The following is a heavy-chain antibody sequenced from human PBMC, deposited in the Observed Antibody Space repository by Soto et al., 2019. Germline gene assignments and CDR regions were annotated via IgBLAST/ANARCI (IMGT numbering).Heavy chain of an antibody. J-gene: IGHJ3*02. Sequence: EVQVLESGGGLVQPGGSVRLSCAASGFTFSSSVMTWVRQAPGKGLEWVSTINDDGGATHYADSVKGRCTISRDNSKDTCFLQMNTLRAADTAVYHCAREGFSSGQAGGFDIWGQGTLVTVSS. CDR1: GFTFSSSV. V-gene: IGHV3-23*01. CDR2: INDDGGAT. D-gene: IGHD6-19*01. CDR3: AREGFSSGQAGGFDI.